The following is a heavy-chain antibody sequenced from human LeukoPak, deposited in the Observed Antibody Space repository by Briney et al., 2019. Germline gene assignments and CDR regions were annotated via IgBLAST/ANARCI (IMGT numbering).Heavy chain of an antibody. V-gene: IGHV1-18*01. CDR2: ISAYNGNT. D-gene: IGHD3-22*01. Sequence: ASVKVSCTASGYTFTSYGISWVRQAPGQGLEWMGWISAYNGNTNYAQKLQGRVTMTTDTSTSTAYMELRSLRSDDTAVYYCAREYYYDSSGYYYFWGQGTLVTVSS. J-gene: IGHJ4*02. CDR3: AREYYYDSSGYYYF. CDR1: GYTFTSYG.